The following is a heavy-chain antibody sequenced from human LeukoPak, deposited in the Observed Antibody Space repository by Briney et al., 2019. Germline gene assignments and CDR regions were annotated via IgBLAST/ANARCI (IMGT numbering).Heavy chain of an antibody. Sequence: TSETLSLTCAVYGGSFSGYYWSWIRQPPGKGLEWIGEINHSGSTNYNPSLKSRVTISVDTSKNQFSLKLSSVTAADTAVYYCARTGESYCSGGSCYSSYNWFDPWGQGTLVTVSS. CDR2: INHSGST. CDR3: ARTGESYCSGGSCYSSYNWFDP. D-gene: IGHD2-15*01. J-gene: IGHJ5*02. CDR1: GGSFSGYY. V-gene: IGHV4-34*01.